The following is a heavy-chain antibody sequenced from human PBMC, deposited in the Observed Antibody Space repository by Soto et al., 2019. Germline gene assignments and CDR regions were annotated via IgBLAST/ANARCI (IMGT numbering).Heavy chain of an antibody. CDR3: ASSNIAAAGFYYYGMDV. Sequence: GGSLRLSCAASGFTFSTYPMSWVRQTPGNGLEWVSATSNNGGVTYYAASVKGRFTISRDNSKNTLYLQMTSLRAEDTAVYYCASSNIAAAGFYYYGMDVWGRGTTVTVSS. CDR2: TSNNGGVT. J-gene: IGHJ6*02. D-gene: IGHD6-13*01. CDR1: GFTFSTYP. V-gene: IGHV3-23*01.